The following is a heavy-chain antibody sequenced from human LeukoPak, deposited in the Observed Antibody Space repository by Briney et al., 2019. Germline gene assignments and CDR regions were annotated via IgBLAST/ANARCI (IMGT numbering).Heavy chain of an antibody. CDR1: GFTLSSYW. Sequence: PGGAPRLPCAAPGFTLSSYWMHRVRQTPGKGLVWVSRINSDGSSTSYADSVKGRFTISRDNAKNTLYLQMNSLRAEDTAVYYCARAGYSYGPYYYYMDVWGKGTTVTISS. CDR2: INSDGSST. D-gene: IGHD5-18*01. CDR3: ARAGYSYGPYYYYMDV. J-gene: IGHJ6*03. V-gene: IGHV3-74*01.